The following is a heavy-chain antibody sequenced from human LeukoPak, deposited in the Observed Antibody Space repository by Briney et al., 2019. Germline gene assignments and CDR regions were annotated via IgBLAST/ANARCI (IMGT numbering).Heavy chain of an antibody. J-gene: IGHJ4*02. CDR1: GYTFTTYW. D-gene: IGHD2-15*01. V-gene: IGHV5-51*01. CDR3: ARARYCSGGSCYAEH. CDR2: IYPGDSDT. Sequence: GESLNISCKGSGYTFTTYWIGWARQMPGKGLEWMGIIYPGDSDTRYSPSFQGQVTISADKTISTAYLQWSSRKASDTAMYYCARARYCSGGSCYAEHWGQGTLVTAS.